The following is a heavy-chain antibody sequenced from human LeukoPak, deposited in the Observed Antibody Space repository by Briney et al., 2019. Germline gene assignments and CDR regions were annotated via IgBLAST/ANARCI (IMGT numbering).Heavy chain of an antibody. CDR3: TRGGYDSSATPWDY. CDR1: GFTFSGSA. V-gene: IGHV3-73*01. CDR2: IRSKANSYAT. J-gene: IGHJ4*02. Sequence: GGSLRLSCAASGFTFSGSAMHWVRQASGKGLEWVGRIRSKANSYATAYAASVKGRFTISRDDSKNTAYLQMNSLKTEDTAVYYCTRGGYDSSATPWDYWGQGTLVTASS. D-gene: IGHD3-22*01.